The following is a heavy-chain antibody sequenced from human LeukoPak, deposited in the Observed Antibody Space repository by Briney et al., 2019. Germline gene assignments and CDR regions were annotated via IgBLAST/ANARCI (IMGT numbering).Heavy chain of an antibody. CDR2: IHRSGSP. Sequence: SETLSLTCTVSLDSTTSNFWSWVRQPPGKGLEWIGEIHRSGSPNYNPSLQSRVTIPIDRSRNQIALELSSVTAADTAVYYCARVASPAAYGGSYFDNWGQGTLVTVSS. D-gene: IGHD2-21*01. CDR3: ARVASPAAYGGSYFDN. CDR1: LDSTTSNF. V-gene: IGHV4-4*02. J-gene: IGHJ4*02.